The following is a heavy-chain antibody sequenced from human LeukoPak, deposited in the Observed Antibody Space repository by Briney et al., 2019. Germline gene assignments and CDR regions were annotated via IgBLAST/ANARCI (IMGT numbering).Heavy chain of an antibody. CDR2: IGTDGEI. J-gene: IGHJ2*01. Sequence: PGGSLTLSCAASGFTFRSYDMHWVRQATGKGLEWVSCIGTDGEIYYSGSVKGRFTISRENAKNSLYLQMNSLRAGDTAVYYCARAAYSSTWYSRYFDLWGRGTLVTVSS. D-gene: IGHD6-13*01. CDR1: GFTFRSYD. V-gene: IGHV3-13*01. CDR3: ARAAYSSTWYSRYFDL.